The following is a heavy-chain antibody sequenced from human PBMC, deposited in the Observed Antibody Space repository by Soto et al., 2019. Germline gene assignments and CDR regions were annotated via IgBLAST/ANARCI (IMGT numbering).Heavy chain of an antibody. Sequence: PSETLSLTCTVSGGSISSYYWSWIRQPPGKGLEWIGYIYYSGSTNYNPSLKSRVTISVDTSKNQFSLKLSSVTAADTAVYYCARGGVITSSSDAFDIWGQGTMVTVSS. D-gene: IGHD3-10*01. J-gene: IGHJ3*02. CDR1: GGSISSYY. CDR2: IYYSGST. CDR3: ARGGVITSSSDAFDI. V-gene: IGHV4-59*01.